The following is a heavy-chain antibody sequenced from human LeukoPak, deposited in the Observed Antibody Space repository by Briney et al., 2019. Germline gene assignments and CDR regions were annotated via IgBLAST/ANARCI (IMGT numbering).Heavy chain of an antibody. Sequence: PGGSLRLSCAASGFTFSSYGMHWVRQAPGKGLEGVAVIWYDGSNKYYADSVKGRFTISRDNSKNTLYLQMNSLRAEDTAVYYCARDRYGSGSRYYYGMDVWGKGTTVTVSS. CDR2: IWYDGSNK. J-gene: IGHJ6*04. V-gene: IGHV3-33*01. CDR3: ARDRYGSGSRYYYGMDV. D-gene: IGHD3-10*01. CDR1: GFTFSSYG.